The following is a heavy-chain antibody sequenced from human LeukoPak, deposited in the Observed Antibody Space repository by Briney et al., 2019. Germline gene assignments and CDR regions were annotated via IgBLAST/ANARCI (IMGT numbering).Heavy chain of an antibody. CDR1: GGSISSSSYY. CDR2: IYYSGST. Sequence: SETLSLTCTVSGGSISSSSYYWGWIRQPPGKGLEWIGSIYYSGSTYYNPSLKSRVTISVDTSKNQFSLKLSSVTAADTAVYYCARDRNSYGHDYYDYWGQGTLVTVSS. CDR3: ARDRNSYGHDYYDY. J-gene: IGHJ4*02. V-gene: IGHV4-39*07. D-gene: IGHD5-18*01.